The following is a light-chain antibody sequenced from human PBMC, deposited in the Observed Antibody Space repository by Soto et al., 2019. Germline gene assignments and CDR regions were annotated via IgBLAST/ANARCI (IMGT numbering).Light chain of an antibody. CDR2: DAS. Sequence: EIVLTQSPATLSLSPGERATLSCRTSQSVSSYFAWYQQKPGRAPRLLIYDASNRATGIPARFIGSGSGTDFTLTISSLEPEDFAFYYCQQRSNWPITFGQGTRLEIK. V-gene: IGKV3-11*01. CDR1: QSVSSY. CDR3: QQRSNWPIT. J-gene: IGKJ5*01.